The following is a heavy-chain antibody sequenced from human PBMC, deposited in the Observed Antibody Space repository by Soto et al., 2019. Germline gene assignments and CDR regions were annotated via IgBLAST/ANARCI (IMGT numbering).Heavy chain of an antibody. CDR2: IYYSGST. J-gene: IGHJ4*02. V-gene: IGHV4-59*08. CDR1: GGSISSYY. D-gene: IGHD3-22*01. Sequence: ETLSLTCTVSGGSISSYYWSWIRQPPGKGLEWIGYIYYSGSTNYNPSLKSRVTISVDTSKNQFSLKLSSVTAADTAVYYCARHRYYYDSSGYPIFDYWGQGTLVTVS. CDR3: ARHRYYYDSSGYPIFDY.